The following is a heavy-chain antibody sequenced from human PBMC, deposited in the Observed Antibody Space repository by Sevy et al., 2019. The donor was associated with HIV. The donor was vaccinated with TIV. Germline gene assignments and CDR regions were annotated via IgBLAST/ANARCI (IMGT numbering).Heavy chain of an antibody. CDR3: AGDPMVRGVIISRSNWFDP. CDR2: ISAYNGNT. CDR1: GYTFTSYG. D-gene: IGHD3-10*01. J-gene: IGHJ5*02. V-gene: IGHV1-18*01. Sequence: ASVKVSCKASGYTFTSYGISWVRQAPGQGLEWMGWISAYNGNTNYAQKLQGRVTMTTDTSTSKAYMELRSLRSDDTAVYYCAGDPMVRGVIISRSNWFDPWGQGTLVTVSS.